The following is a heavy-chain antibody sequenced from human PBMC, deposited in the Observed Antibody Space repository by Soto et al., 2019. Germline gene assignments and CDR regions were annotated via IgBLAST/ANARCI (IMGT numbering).Heavy chain of an antibody. Sequence: ASVQVSCKAPGYTFTSYGMHWVRQAPGQRLEGMGWINADNGNTENSKTFQGRVTITRDTSASTAYMELSSLRSEDTAVYYCARGGIAAATTGLHSWGQGTLVTVSS. CDR1: GYTFTSYG. CDR3: ARGGIAAATTGLHS. J-gene: IGHJ4*02. CDR2: INADNGNT. V-gene: IGHV1-3*01. D-gene: IGHD6-13*01.